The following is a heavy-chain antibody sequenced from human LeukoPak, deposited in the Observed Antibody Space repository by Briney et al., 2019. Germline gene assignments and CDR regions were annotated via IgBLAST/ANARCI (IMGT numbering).Heavy chain of an antibody. J-gene: IGHJ4*02. CDR1: GFTFSSHW. CDR3: ARVPGGNSYGPFDY. V-gene: IGHV3-74*01. Sequence: GGSLRLSCAASGFTFSSHWMHWVRQAPGKGLVWVSRSNTDGSSTSYADSVKGRFTISRDNAKNTLYLQMNSLRADDTAVYFCARVPGGNSYGPFDYWGQGTLVTVS. CDR2: SNTDGSST. D-gene: IGHD5-18*01.